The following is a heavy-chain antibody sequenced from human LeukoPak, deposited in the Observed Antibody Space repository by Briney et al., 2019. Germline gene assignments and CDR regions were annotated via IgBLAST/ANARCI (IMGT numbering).Heavy chain of an antibody. Sequence: SETLSLTCAVYGGSFSGYYWSWIRQPPGKGLEWIGEINHSGSTNYNPSLKSRVTISVDTSKNQFSLKLSSVTAADTAMYYCARDPTAVSNLPSYYFDYWGQGTLVTVSS. CDR1: GGSFSGYY. V-gene: IGHV4-34*01. CDR3: ARDPTAVSNLPSYYFDY. J-gene: IGHJ4*02. CDR2: INHSGST. D-gene: IGHD6-19*01.